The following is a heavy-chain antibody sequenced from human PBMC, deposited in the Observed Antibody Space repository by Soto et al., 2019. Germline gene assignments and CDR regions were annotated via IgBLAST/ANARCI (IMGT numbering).Heavy chain of an antibody. V-gene: IGHV3-53*01. Sequence: GSLRLSCAASGFIVSSNYMSWVRQAPGKGLEWVSVIYSGDNTYYADSVKGRFTISRDNSKNTLYLQMNSLRAEDTAVYYCAREEEGLDYWGQGTLVTVSS. CDR2: IYSGDNT. J-gene: IGHJ4*02. CDR1: GFIVSSNY. CDR3: AREEEGLDY.